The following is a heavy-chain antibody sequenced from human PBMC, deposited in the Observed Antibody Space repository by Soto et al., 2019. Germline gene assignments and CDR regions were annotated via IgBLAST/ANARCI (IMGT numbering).Heavy chain of an antibody. Sequence: GGSLRLSCGASGFTFSNYVMRWVSQAPGRGLGWVSAISARGASTYYADSVKGRFTISRDNSKNTLYLQMNSLRAEYTAVYYCAKDKIPDYDSDGYYGAGDAMDVWGQGTTVTVSS. CDR1: GFTFSNYV. CDR2: ISARGAST. J-gene: IGHJ6*02. V-gene: IGHV3-23*01. CDR3: AKDKIPDYDSDGYYGAGDAMDV. D-gene: IGHD3-22*01.